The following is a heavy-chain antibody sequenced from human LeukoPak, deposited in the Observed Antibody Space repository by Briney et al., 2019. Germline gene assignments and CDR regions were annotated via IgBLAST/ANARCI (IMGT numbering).Heavy chain of an antibody. V-gene: IGHV1-69*05. CDR2: IIPIFGTA. Sequence: SVKVSCKXSGGTFSSYAISWVRQAPGQGLEGMGRIIPIFGTANYAQKFQGRVTITTDESTSTAYMELSSLRSEDTAVYYCARGTSGSYPLNDAFDIWGQGTMVTVSS. J-gene: IGHJ3*02. D-gene: IGHD1-26*01. CDR3: ARGTSGSYPLNDAFDI. CDR1: GGTFSSYA.